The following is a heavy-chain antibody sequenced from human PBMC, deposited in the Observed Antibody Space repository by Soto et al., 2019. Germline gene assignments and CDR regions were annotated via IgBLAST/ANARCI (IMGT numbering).Heavy chain of an antibody. CDR1: GFSFGDFG. Sequence: PGGSLRLSCAASGFSFGDFGMNWVRQSPGKGLEWVSSISSSSSYIYYADSVKGRFTISRDNAKNSLYLQMNSLRAEDTAVYYCARDVVVVPAAIHWFDPWGQGTLVTVSP. V-gene: IGHV3-21*01. D-gene: IGHD2-2*01. J-gene: IGHJ5*02. CDR2: ISSSSSYI. CDR3: ARDVVVVPAAIHWFDP.